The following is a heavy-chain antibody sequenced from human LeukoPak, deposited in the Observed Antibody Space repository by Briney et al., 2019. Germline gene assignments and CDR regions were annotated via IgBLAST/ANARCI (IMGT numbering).Heavy chain of an antibody. CDR1: GGSISSYY. Sequence: SETLSLTCTVSGGSISSYYWSWIRQPPGKGLEWIGYIYYSGSTNYNPSLKSRVTISVDTSRNQFSLKLSSVTAADTAVSYCARGFAKGSGSYRAFDIWGQGTMVTVSS. J-gene: IGHJ3*02. D-gene: IGHD3-10*01. CDR3: ARGFAKGSGSYRAFDI. CDR2: IYYSGST. V-gene: IGHV4-59*01.